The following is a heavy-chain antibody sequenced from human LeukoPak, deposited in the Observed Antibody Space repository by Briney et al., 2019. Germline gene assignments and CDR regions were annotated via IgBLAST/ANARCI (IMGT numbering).Heavy chain of an antibody. V-gene: IGHV3-48*03. D-gene: IGHD4-17*01. CDR2: ISTSGTTM. Sequence: PGGSLRLSCAGSGFTFRSYQMNWVRRAPGKGLEWVSYISTSGTTMYYADSAKGRFTISRDNAKNSLYLQMNSLRAEDTAVYYCARAISDYDASDIWGQGTMVTVSS. J-gene: IGHJ3*02. CDR3: ARAISDYDASDI. CDR1: GFTFRSYQ.